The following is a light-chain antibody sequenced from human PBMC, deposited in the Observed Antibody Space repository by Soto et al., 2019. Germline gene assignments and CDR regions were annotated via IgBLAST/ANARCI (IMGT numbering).Light chain of an antibody. CDR1: QSISTW. V-gene: IGKV1-5*01. CDR3: QHYYSYSSS. Sequence: DIQMTQSPSTLSASVGDRVTITCRASQSISTWLAWYQQKPGKAPKLLINDASNLESGVPSRFSGSGSGTEFTLTISSLQPEDFATYYCQHYYSYSSSFGPGTKVDIK. CDR2: DAS. J-gene: IGKJ3*01.